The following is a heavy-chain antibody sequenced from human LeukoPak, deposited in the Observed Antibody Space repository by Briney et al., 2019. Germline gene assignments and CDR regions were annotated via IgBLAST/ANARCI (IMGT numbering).Heavy chain of an antibody. Sequence: GGSLRLSCAASGFTFSNAWMNWVRQAPGKGLEWVANIKQDGSEKYYVDSVKGRFTISRDNAKNSLYLQMNSLRAEDTAVYYCARAGAYCSSTSCSYYYGMDVWGQGTTVTVSS. D-gene: IGHD2-2*01. CDR2: IKQDGSEK. V-gene: IGHV3-7*03. J-gene: IGHJ6*02. CDR1: GFTFSNAW. CDR3: ARAGAYCSSTSCSYYYGMDV.